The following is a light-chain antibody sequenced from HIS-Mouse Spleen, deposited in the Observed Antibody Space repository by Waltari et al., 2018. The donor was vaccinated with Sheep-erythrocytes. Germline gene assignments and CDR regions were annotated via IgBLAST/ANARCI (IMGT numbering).Light chain of an antibody. J-gene: IGLJ3*02. CDR1: SSAVGGYNY. CDR3: SSYTSSSTWV. CDR2: EVS. V-gene: IGLV2-14*01. Sequence: QSALTQPASVSGSPGQSITISCTGTSSAVGGYNYVSSYQQHPGKAPKLMIYEVSNRPSGVSNRFSGSKSGNTASLTISGLQAEDEADYYCSSYTSSSTWVFGGGTKLTVL.